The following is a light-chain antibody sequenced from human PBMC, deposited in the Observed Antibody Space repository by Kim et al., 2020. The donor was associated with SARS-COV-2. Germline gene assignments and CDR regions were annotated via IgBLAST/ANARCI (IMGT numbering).Light chain of an antibody. CDR1: QSVSSSY. V-gene: IGKV3-20*01. J-gene: IGKJ4*01. Sequence: PGERATLSCRASQSVSSSYLAWYQQKPGQAPRLLIYGASSRATGIPDRFSCSGSGTDFTLTISRLEPEDFAVYYCQQYGSSPQLTFGGGTKVYIK. CDR3: QQYGSSPQLT. CDR2: GAS.